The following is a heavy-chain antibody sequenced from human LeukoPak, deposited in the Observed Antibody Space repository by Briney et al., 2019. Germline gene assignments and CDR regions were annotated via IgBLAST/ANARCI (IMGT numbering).Heavy chain of an antibody. CDR3: ARAGNYGGNMY. CDR1: GFTISSYW. CDR2: RKQDGSEK. Sequence: GSLRLSCAASGFTISSYWMSWVRQAPGTGLAWVANRKQDGSEKYYVDSVKGRFTISRDNAKNSLYLQMNSLRAEDTAVYYRARAGNYGGNMYWGQGTLVTVSS. V-gene: IGHV3-7*01. D-gene: IGHD4-23*01. J-gene: IGHJ4*02.